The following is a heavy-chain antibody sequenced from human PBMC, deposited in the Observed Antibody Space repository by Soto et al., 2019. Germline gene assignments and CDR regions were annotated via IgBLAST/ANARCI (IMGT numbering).Heavy chain of an antibody. Sequence: SVKVSCKASGCTFSSFAISWVRQAPGQGLEWMGGIIPIFGTANYAQKFQGRVTITADASTSTAYMELSSLRSEDTAVYYCARRLPNYYVSSGYPIWFDPWGQGTLVTVSS. CDR2: IIPIFGTA. V-gene: IGHV1-69*13. J-gene: IGHJ5*02. CDR1: GCTFSSFA. CDR3: ARRLPNYYVSSGYPIWFDP. D-gene: IGHD3-22*01.